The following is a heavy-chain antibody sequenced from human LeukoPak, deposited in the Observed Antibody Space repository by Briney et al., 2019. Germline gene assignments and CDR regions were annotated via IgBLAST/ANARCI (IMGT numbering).Heavy chain of an antibody. D-gene: IGHD2-2*01. CDR1: GFTFSNYW. CDR3: ARLRYCSSRSCYGGSDY. J-gene: IGHJ4*02. CDR2: IKEDGSDK. V-gene: IGHV3-7*01. Sequence: GGSLRLSCAASGFTFSNYWMTWVRQAPGKGLEWVANIKEDGSDKYYVDSVKGRFTISRDNAENSLYLQMNSLRAKDTAVYYCARLRYCSSRSCYGGSDYWGQGTLVTVSS.